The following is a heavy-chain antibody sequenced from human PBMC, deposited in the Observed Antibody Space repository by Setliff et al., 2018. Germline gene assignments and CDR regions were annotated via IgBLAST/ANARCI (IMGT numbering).Heavy chain of an antibody. J-gene: IGHJ4*02. V-gene: IGHV3-23*01. D-gene: IGHD2-15*01. Sequence: GGSLRLSCAASGFSFSVFAITWVRQAPGKGLEWVSMISGSAQTTYYADSVKGRFTISRDNSKNTVYLEMNSLRAEDTAVYYCAKRGPYCSGGTCHYYFDYWGQGTLVTVSS. CDR1: GFSFSVFA. CDR2: ISGSAQTT. CDR3: AKRGPYCSGGTCHYYFDY.